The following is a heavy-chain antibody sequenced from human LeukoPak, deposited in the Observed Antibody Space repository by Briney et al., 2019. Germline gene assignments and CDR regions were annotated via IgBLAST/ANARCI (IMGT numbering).Heavy chain of an antibody. J-gene: IGHJ6*03. Sequence: SETLSLTCTVSGGSISKQYWTWVRQSAGKGLEWIGRIYGDGTITYNPSLRSRVTISVDTSKNQFSLKLSSVTAADTAVYYCARLGYSGYERYYYYYYYMDVWGKGTTVTISS. CDR1: GGSISKQY. D-gene: IGHD5-12*01. CDR2: IYGDGTI. CDR3: ARLGYSGYERYYYYYYYMDV. V-gene: IGHV4-4*07.